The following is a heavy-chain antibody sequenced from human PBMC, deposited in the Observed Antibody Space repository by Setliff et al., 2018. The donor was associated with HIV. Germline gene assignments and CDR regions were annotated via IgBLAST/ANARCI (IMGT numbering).Heavy chain of an antibody. Sequence: LSLTCTVSGGSISPYYWSWIRQPPGKGLEWIGNIYHSGSTYYDPSLKSRVTISVDTSKNQFSLKLSSVTAADTAVYYCARWPPHRSSDYDQEYYFDYWGQGTLVTVSS. CDR1: GGSISPYY. V-gene: IGHV4-59*08. D-gene: IGHD3-22*01. J-gene: IGHJ4*02. CDR3: ARWPPHRSSDYDQEYYFDY. CDR2: IYHSGST.